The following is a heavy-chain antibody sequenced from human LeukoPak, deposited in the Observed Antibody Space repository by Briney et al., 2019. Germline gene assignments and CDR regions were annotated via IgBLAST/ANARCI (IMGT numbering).Heavy chain of an antibody. CDR3: TRRFTYYYDSSGYYEDY. D-gene: IGHD3-22*01. V-gene: IGHV3-73*01. CDR2: IRSIANSYAT. Sequence: GGSLRLSCAASGFTFSGSAMHWVRQASGKGLEWVGRIRSIANSYATAYAASVKGRFTISRDDSKNTAYLQMNSLKTEHTAVYYCTRRFTYYYDSSGYYEDYWGQGTLVTVSS. CDR1: GFTFSGSA. J-gene: IGHJ4*02.